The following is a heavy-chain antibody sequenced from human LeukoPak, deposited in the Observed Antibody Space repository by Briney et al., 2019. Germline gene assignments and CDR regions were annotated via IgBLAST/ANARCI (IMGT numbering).Heavy chain of an antibody. CDR1: GGTFSSYA. J-gene: IGHJ6*02. Sequence: SVKVSCKASGGTFSSYAISWVRQAPGQGLEWMGGIIPVFGTANYAQKFQGRVTITADESTSTAYMELSSLRSEDTAVYYCARGMGGYDSDYYYYYGMDVWGQGTTVTVSS. D-gene: IGHD5-12*01. CDR3: ARGMGGYDSDYYYYYGMDV. V-gene: IGHV1-69*13. CDR2: IIPVFGTA.